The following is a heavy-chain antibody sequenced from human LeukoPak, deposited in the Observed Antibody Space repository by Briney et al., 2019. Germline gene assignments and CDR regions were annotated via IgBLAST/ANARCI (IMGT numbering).Heavy chain of an antibody. D-gene: IGHD2-15*01. CDR3: AKDNCSGGSCDFDY. J-gene: IGHJ4*02. CDR1: GFTFSSYA. Sequence: GGSLRLSCAASGFTFSSYAMIWVRQAPGKGLEWVSANSGSGGSTYYADSVKGRFTISRDNSKNTLYLQMNSLRAEDTAVYYCAKDNCSGGSCDFDYWGQGTLVTVSS. CDR2: NSGSGGST. V-gene: IGHV3-23*01.